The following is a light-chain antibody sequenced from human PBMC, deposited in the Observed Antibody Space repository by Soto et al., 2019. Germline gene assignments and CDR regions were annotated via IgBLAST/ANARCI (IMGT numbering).Light chain of an antibody. CDR3: QQSYSTSFT. CDR1: QTVSITY. CDR2: GAS. J-gene: IGKJ3*01. V-gene: IGKV3-20*01. Sequence: VLTQSPGTLSLSPGESATLSCRASQTVSITYLTWYQQKPGQAPRLLIFGASKRATGIPDRFSGSGSGRDFTLTISGLEPEDFATYFCQQSYSTSFTFGPGTTVDIK.